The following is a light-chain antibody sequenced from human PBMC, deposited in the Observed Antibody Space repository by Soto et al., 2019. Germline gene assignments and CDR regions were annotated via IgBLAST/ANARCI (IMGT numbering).Light chain of an antibody. J-gene: IGKJ1*01. CDR1: QDISNY. CDR2: DAS. V-gene: IGKV1-33*01. Sequence: DIHRTQSPSSLSSSLVDRVTITCQASQDISNYLNWYQQKPGKAPKLLIHDASNLETGVPSRISGSGSGTEFTLTISSLQPDDFATYYCQQYTSYPWTFGQGTKVDIK. CDR3: QQYTSYPWT.